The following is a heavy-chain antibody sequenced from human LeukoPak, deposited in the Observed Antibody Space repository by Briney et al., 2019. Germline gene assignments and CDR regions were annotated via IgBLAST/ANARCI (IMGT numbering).Heavy chain of an antibody. D-gene: IGHD6-13*01. CDR1: GFTLSSYA. J-gene: IGHJ4*02. Sequence: GESLRLSCAASGFTLSSYAMTWVRQAPGRGLEWVSSVDGGGGGTYYADSVKGRFTISRDNSKDTLYLQMNGLRAEDTAVYFCAKQSAGSAAWYSLHYDFWGQGTLVTVSS. CDR2: VDGGGGGT. V-gene: IGHV3-23*01. CDR3: AKQSAGSAAWYSLHYDF.